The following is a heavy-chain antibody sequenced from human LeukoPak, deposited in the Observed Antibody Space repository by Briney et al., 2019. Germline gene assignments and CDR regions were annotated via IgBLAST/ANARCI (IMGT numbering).Heavy chain of an antibody. CDR2: INPNSGGT. D-gene: IGHD5-18*01. V-gene: IGHV1-2*02. Sequence: ASVKVSCKTSGYTFTGYYIHWVRQAPGQRLEWMGWINPNSGGTNYAQNFHGRVTMTRDTSINTGYMELGRLRSDHPAVYYCARSPGLDTAVVNRPWGEGALITVSS. CDR1: GYTFTGYY. CDR3: ARSPGLDTAVVNRP. J-gene: IGHJ5*02.